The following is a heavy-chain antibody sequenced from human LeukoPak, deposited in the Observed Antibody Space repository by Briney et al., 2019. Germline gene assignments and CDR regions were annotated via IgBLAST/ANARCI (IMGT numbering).Heavy chain of an antibody. V-gene: IGHV3-23*01. Sequence: PGGSPRLSCAASGFTFNNCAMSWVRQAPGKGLEWVSAISGSGASTYYADSVKGRFTISRDNSKNTLYVQMNSLRAEDTAVYYCASAVVRAREIHWGQGTLVTVSS. CDR3: ASAVVRAREIH. CDR1: GFTFNNCA. J-gene: IGHJ4*02. D-gene: IGHD3-10*01. CDR2: ISGSGAST.